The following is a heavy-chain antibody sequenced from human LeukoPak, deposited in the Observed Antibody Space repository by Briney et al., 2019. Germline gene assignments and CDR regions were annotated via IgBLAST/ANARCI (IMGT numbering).Heavy chain of an antibody. CDR1: GLNFSDYY. Sequence: SGGSLRLSCATSGLNFSDYYMSWIRQAPGKGLEWVSYISNSGSIISYADSVKGRFTISRDNSKNTLYLQMNSLRAEDTAVYYCAKDWFLTAFDIWGQGTMVTVSS. CDR2: ISNSGSII. J-gene: IGHJ3*02. D-gene: IGHD3-10*01. CDR3: AKDWFLTAFDI. V-gene: IGHV3-11*01.